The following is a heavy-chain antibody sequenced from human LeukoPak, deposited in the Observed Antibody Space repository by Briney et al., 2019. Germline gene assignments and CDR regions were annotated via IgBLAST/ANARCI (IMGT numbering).Heavy chain of an antibody. CDR1: GYSISSGYY. D-gene: IGHD3-16*01. V-gene: IGHV4-38-2*01. CDR2: IYHSGST. J-gene: IGHJ4*02. CDR3: ARPGAVYDYVSFDY. Sequence: TSETLSLTCAVSGYSISSGYYWGWIRQPPGKGLAWIGSIYHSGSTYYNPSLKSRVTISVDTSKNQFSLKLSSVTAADTAVYYCARPGAVYDYVSFDYWGQGTLVTVSS.